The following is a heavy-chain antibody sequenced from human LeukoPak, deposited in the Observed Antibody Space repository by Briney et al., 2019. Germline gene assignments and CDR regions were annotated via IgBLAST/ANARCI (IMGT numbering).Heavy chain of an antibody. CDR2: ISSTSNYI. V-gene: IGHV3-21*01. CDR3: ARGGIITSYAFEI. J-gene: IGHJ3*02. CDR1: GFTFSTYA. Sequence: PGGSLRLSCAASGFTFSTYAISWVRQAPGKGLEWVSCISSTSNYIFYADSVRGRFTISRDNAKNSLYLQMDSLRAEDTAVYYCARGGIITSYAFEIWGQGTTVTVSS. D-gene: IGHD1-26*01.